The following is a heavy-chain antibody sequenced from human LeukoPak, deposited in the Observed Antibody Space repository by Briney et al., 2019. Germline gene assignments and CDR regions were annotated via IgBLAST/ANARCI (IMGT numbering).Heavy chain of an antibody. V-gene: IGHV4-59*01. J-gene: IGHJ4*02. D-gene: IGHD3-3*01. CDR1: GGSISSYY. CDR3: ARGLGYDFWSGYYTGPFDY. Sequence: SSETLSLTCTVSGGSISSYYWSWIRQPPGKGLEWIGYIYYSGSTNYNPSLKGRVTISVDTSKNQFSLKLSSVTAADTAVYYCARGLGYDFWSGYYTGPFDYWGQGTLVTASS. CDR2: IYYSGST.